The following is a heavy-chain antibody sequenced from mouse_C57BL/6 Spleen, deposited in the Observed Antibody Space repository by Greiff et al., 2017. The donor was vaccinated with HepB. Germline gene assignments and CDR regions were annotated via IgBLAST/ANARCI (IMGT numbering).Heavy chain of an antibody. Sequence: EVKLQESGGGLVKPGGSLKLSCAASGFTFSSYAMSWVRQTPEKRLEWVATISDGGSYTYYPDNVKGRFTISRDNAKNNLYLQMSHLKSEDTAMYYCARETDYASYYFDYWGQGTTLTVSS. CDR3: ARETDYASYYFDY. V-gene: IGHV5-4*01. D-gene: IGHD1-1*02. CDR2: ISDGGSYT. CDR1: GFTFSSYA. J-gene: IGHJ2*01.